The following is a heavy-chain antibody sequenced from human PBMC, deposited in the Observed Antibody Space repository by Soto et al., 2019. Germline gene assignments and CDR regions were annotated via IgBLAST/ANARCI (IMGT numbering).Heavy chain of an antibody. D-gene: IGHD4-17*01. Sequence: SETLSLTCAVSGGSISSSNWWSWVRQPPGKGLEWIGEIYHSGSTNYNPSLKSRVTISVGKSKNQFSLKLSSVTAADTAVYYCGRVNLDTTVTTEWFDPWGQGTLVTVSS. CDR3: GRVNLDTTVTTEWFDP. CDR2: IYHSGST. J-gene: IGHJ5*02. CDR1: GGSISSSNW. V-gene: IGHV4-4*02.